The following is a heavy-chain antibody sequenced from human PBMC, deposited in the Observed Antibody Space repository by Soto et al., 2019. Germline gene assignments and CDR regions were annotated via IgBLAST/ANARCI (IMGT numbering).Heavy chain of an antibody. J-gene: IGHJ6*02. D-gene: IGHD5-18*01. CDR3: ARDFDGDTAMVFVYYGMDV. CDR2: ISAYNGNT. CDR1: GYTFTSYG. Sequence: ASVKVSCKASGYTFTSYGISWVRQAPGQGLEWMGWISAYNGNTNYAQKLQGRVTMTTDTSTSTAYMELRSLRSDDTAVYYCARDFDGDTAMVFVYYGMDVWGQGTTVTVSS. V-gene: IGHV1-18*04.